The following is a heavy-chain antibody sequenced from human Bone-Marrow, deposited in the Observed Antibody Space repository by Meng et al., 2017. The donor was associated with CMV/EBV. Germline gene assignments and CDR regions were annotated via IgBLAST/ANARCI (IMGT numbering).Heavy chain of an antibody. CDR2: MNPNSGNT. D-gene: IGHD3-9*01. V-gene: IGHV1-8*03. J-gene: IGHJ1*01. Sequence: ASVKVSCKASGYTFSSYYMHWVRQAPGQGLEWMGWMNPNSGNTGYAQKFQGRVTITRNTSISTAYMELSSLRSEDTAVYYCARGSNDILTGYTYWGQDTLVTVSS. CDR3: ARGSNDILTGYTY. CDR1: GYTFSSYY.